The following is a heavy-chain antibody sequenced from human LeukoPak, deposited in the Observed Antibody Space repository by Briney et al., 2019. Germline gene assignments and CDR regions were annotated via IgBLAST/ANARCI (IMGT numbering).Heavy chain of an antibody. V-gene: IGHV4-61*02. J-gene: IGHJ4*02. Sequence: PSQTLSLTCTVSGGSISSGSHYWSWIRQPAGKGLEWIGRIYTSGSTNYNPSLKSRVTISVDTSKNQFSLKLSSVTAADTAVYYCARGRGIVKFDYWGQGTLVTVSS. CDR2: IYTSGST. CDR3: ARGRGIVKFDY. CDR1: GGSISSGSHY. D-gene: IGHD1-26*01.